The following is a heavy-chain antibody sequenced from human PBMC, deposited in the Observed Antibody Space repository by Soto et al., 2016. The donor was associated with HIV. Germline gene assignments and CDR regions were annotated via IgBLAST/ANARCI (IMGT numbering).Heavy chain of an antibody. V-gene: IGHV4-59*01. CDR1: TDSSRSFS. D-gene: IGHD6-6*01. CDR2: IYYPGNS. CDR3: AAWAVSSTAAHLDY. J-gene: IGHJ4*02. Sequence: QVQLQESGPGLVKPSETLSLTCNFSTDSSRSFSWSWVRQSPGKGLEWIASIYYPGNSHYSPALKSRITISLDTSKSQFSLKMNSMTIADTAVYYCAAWAVSSTAAHLDYWGQGINHHRLL.